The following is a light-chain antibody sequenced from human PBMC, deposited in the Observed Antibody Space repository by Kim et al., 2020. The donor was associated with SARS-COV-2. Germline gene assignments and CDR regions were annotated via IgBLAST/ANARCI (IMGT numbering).Light chain of an antibody. CDR3: QAWDSSTGV. J-gene: IGLJ2*01. CDR1: KLGDKY. V-gene: IGLV3-1*01. Sequence: SYELTQPASVSVSPGQTASITCSGDKLGDKYACWYQQKPGQSPVLVIYQDSKRPSGIPERFSGSNSGNTATLTISGTQAMDEADYYCQAWDSSTGVFGGGTQLTVL. CDR2: QDS.